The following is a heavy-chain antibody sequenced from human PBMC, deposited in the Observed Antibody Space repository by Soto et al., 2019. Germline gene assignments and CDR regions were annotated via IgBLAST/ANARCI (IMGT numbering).Heavy chain of an antibody. J-gene: IGHJ6*02. V-gene: IGHV4-4*07. Sequence: PSETLSLTCSVSGGSMRSYYWNWIRQPAGKGLEWIGRIYSRADTNYNPSLKSRVTMLVDTSKNEFSLRLNSVTAADTAVYYCAGIGEDIYYGMDVWGQGTTVTVSS. CDR2: IYSRADT. D-gene: IGHD2-15*01. CDR1: GGSMRSYY. CDR3: AGIGEDIYYGMDV.